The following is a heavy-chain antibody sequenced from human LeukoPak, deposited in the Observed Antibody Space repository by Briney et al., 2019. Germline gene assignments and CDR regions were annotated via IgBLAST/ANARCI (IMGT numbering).Heavy chain of an antibody. Sequence: SETLSLTCAVYGGSFSGYYWSWIRQPLGKELEWIGEINHSGSTNYNPSLKSRVTISVDTSKNQFSLKLSSVTAADTAVYYCARNLPYIVVVPAATHNWFDPWGQGTLVTVSS. CDR1: GGSFSGYY. CDR2: INHSGST. J-gene: IGHJ5*02. CDR3: ARNLPYIVVVPAATHNWFDP. D-gene: IGHD2-2*01. V-gene: IGHV4-34*01.